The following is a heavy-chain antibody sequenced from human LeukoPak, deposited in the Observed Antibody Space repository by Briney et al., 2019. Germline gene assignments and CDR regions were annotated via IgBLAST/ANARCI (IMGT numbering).Heavy chain of an antibody. CDR3: ATDGAGFDT. Sequence: PGGSLRRSCAASGFTFNDYYMSWIRQAPGKGLEWLSYINIGGTNTHYADSVKGRFTISRDNAKKSLYLEMNNLRDEDTAVYYCATDGAGFDTWGQGVLVTVSS. CDR2: INIGGTNT. CDR1: GFTFNDYY. J-gene: IGHJ5*02. V-gene: IGHV3-11*01.